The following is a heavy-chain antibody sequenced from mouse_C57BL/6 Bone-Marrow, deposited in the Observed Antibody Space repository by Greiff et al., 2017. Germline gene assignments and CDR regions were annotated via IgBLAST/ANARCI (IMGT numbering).Heavy chain of an antibody. V-gene: IGHV1-74*01. D-gene: IGHD2-3*01. CDR2: IHPSDSDT. Sequence: QVQLKQPGAELVKPGASVKVSCKASGYTFTSYWMHWVKQRPGQGLEWIGRIHPSDSDTNYNQKFKGKATLTVDKSSSTAYMQLSSLTSEDSAVYYCAIRWLLREFAYWGQGTLVTVSA. J-gene: IGHJ3*01. CDR1: GYTFTSYW. CDR3: AIRWLLREFAY.